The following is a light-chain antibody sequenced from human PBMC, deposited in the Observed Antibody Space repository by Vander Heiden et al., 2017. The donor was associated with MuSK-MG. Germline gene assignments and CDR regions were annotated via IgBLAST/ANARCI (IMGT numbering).Light chain of an antibody. CDR1: QSVSSTY. Sequence: EMVLTQSPGTLSLSPGERVTLSCRASQSVSSTYLAWYQQKPAQAPRLLIYDVSSRATGIPDRFSGSGSGTDFTLTISRREPEDFAVYYCQQDGNSPGLTFGGGTKVEIK. V-gene: IGKV3-20*01. CDR3: QQDGNSPGLT. CDR2: DVS. J-gene: IGKJ4*01.